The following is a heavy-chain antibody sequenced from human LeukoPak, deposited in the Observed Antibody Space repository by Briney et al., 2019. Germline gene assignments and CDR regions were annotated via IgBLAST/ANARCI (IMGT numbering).Heavy chain of an antibody. Sequence: PGGSLRLSCAASGFTFDDYAMHWVRQAPGKGLEWVAAIWYDGSSQYYTDSVKGRFTISRDNFKNTLYLQMNSLRADDTATYYCAKDLGLRGSPGPFDIWGQGTMVTVSS. CDR3: AKDLGLRGSPGPFDI. CDR2: IWYDGSSQ. J-gene: IGHJ3*02. CDR1: GFTFDDYA. V-gene: IGHV3-33*06. D-gene: IGHD1-26*01.